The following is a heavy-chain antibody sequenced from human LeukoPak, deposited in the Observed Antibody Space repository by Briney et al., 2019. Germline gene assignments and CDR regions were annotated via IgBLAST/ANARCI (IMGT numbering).Heavy chain of an antibody. D-gene: IGHD2-21*02. CDR2: INPNSGGT. Sequence: ASVKVSCKASGYTFTGYYMHWVRQAPGQGLEWMGRINPNSGGTNYAQKFQGRVTMTRDTSTSTVYMELSSLRSEDTAVYYCAREPEHCGGDCGFDYWGQGTLVTVSS. CDR3: AREPEHCGGDCGFDY. J-gene: IGHJ4*02. CDR1: GYTFTGYY. V-gene: IGHV1-2*06.